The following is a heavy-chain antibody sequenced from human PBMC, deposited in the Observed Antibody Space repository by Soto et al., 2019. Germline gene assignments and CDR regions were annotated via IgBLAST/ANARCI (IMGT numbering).Heavy chain of an antibody. D-gene: IGHD6-19*01. CDR3: ARDEAHDSSGPPFDY. J-gene: IGHJ4*02. V-gene: IGHV3-33*01. CDR1: GFTFSSYG. Sequence: TGGSLRLSCAASGFTFSSYGMHWVRQAPGKGLEWVAVIWYDGSNKYYADSVKGRFTISRDNSKNTLYLQMNSLRAEDTAVYYCARDEAHDSSGPPFDYWGQGTLVTVSS. CDR2: IWYDGSNK.